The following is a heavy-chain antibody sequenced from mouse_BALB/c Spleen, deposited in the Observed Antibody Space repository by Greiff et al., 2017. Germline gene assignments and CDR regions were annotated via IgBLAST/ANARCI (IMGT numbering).Heavy chain of an antibody. Sequence: EVQLQQSGPGLVKPSQSLSLTCTVTGYSITSDYAWNWIRQFPGNKLEWMGYISYSGSTSYNPSLKSRISITRDTSKNQFFLQLNSVTTEDTATYYCASTTVVETGFAYWGQGTLVTVSA. CDR1: GYSITSDYA. V-gene: IGHV3-2*02. D-gene: IGHD1-1*01. CDR2: ISYSGST. CDR3: ASTTVVETGFAY. J-gene: IGHJ3*01.